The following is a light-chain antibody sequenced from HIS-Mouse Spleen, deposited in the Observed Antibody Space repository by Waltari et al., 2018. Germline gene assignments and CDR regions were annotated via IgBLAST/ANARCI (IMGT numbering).Light chain of an antibody. J-gene: IGLJ2*01. CDR3: QVWDSSSDHVV. CDR2: DDS. CDR1: NIGSKS. Sequence: SYVLTQPPSVSVAPGKTARITCGGNNIGSKSVHWYQQKPGQAPVLVVYDDSDRPSWIPEGFSGSNSGNTATLTISRVEAGDEADYYCQVWDSSSDHVVFGGGTKLTVL. V-gene: IGLV3-21*03.